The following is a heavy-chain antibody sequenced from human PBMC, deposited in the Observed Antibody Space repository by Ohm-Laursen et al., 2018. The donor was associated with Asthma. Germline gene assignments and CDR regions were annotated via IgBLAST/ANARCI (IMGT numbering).Heavy chain of an antibody. J-gene: IGHJ2*01. CDR1: GFTFSSYG. CDR2: ISYDGSNK. CDR3: AKVNGDYASNWYFDL. Sequence: SLRLSCAASGFTFSSYGMHWVRQAPGKGLEWVAVISYDGSNKNYADSVKGRFTIFRDNSKNTLHLQMNSLRAEDTAVYFCAKVNGDYASNWYFDLWGRGTLVTVSS. D-gene: IGHD4-17*01. V-gene: IGHV3-30*18.